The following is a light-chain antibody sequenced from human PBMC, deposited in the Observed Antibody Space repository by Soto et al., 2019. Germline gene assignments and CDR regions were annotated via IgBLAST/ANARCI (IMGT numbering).Light chain of an antibody. J-gene: IGKJ2*01. CDR1: QSVSSN. CDR3: QQYSSWPPRYT. Sequence: EIVMTQSPATLSVSPGERATLSCSASQSVSSNLAWYQQKPGQAPRLLIYGASTRATGIPARFSGSGSGTEFTLIISSLQSEDFAVYYCQQYSSWPPRYTFGQGTKLEIK. V-gene: IGKV3-15*01. CDR2: GAS.